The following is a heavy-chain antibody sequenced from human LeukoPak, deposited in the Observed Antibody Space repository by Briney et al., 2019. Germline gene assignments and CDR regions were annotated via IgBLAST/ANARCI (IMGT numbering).Heavy chain of an antibody. CDR3: AKDRTYDYVWGSYMDV. D-gene: IGHD3-16*01. J-gene: IGHJ6*03. CDR1: GFTFDDYG. Sequence: GGSLRLSCAASGFTFDDYGLSWVRQAPGKGLEWVSTINWNGGSTGYADSVKGRFTISRDNAKNSLYLQMNSLRAEDTALYYCAKDRTYDYVWGSYMDVWGKGTTVTISS. CDR2: INWNGGST. V-gene: IGHV3-20*04.